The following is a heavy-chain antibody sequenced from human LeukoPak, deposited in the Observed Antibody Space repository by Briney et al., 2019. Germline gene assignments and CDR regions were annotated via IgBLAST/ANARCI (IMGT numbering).Heavy chain of an antibody. V-gene: IGHV4-59*01. D-gene: IGHD4-17*01. Sequence: SETLSLTCTVSGGSINGYYWTWIRQPPGKGLEWIGYISDSGSTNYNPSLKSRVTMSVDSSNTEFSLRLNSVTAADTAVYYCARVFRGAVTSNWFDPWGQGTPVTVSS. CDR2: ISDSGST. CDR1: GGSINGYY. J-gene: IGHJ5*02. CDR3: ARVFRGAVTSNWFDP.